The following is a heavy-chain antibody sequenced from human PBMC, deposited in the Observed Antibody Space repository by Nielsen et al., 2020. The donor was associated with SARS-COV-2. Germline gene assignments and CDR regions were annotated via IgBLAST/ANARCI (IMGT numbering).Heavy chain of an antibody. CDR2: ISWNSGSI. CDR1: GFTFDDYA. J-gene: IGHJ3*02. D-gene: IGHD3-22*01. CDR3: AKDVSGSGYLYAFDI. V-gene: IGHV3-9*01. Sequence: GGSLRLSCAASGFTFDDYAMHWVRQAPGKGLEWVSGISWNSGSIGYADSVKGRFTISRDNAKNSLYLQMNSLRAEDTALYYCAKDVSGSGYLYAFDIWGQGTMVTVSS.